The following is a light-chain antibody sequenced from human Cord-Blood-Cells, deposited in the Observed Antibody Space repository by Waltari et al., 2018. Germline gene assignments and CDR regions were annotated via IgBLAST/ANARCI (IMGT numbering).Light chain of an antibody. Sequence: QSALTQPASVSGSPGQSITISCTATSSDVGSYNLVPWYQQHPGKAPKLMIYEGSKRPSGVSNRFSGSKSGNTASLTISGLQAEDEADYYCCSYAGSSTSWVFGGGTKLTVL. CDR1: SSDVGSYNL. CDR2: EGS. J-gene: IGLJ3*02. V-gene: IGLV2-23*01. CDR3: CSYAGSSTSWV.